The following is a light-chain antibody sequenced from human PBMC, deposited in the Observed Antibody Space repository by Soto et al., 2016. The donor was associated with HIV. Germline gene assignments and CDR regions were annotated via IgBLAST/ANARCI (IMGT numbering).Light chain of an antibody. CDR3: QVWDSGSDPVV. V-gene: IGLV3-21*03. CDR1: NVGSKS. CDR2: DDS. J-gene: IGLJ2*01. Sequence: SYVLTQPPPVSVAPGKTARITCGGTNVGSKSVHWYQQKPGQAPVLVVYDDSDRPSGIPERFSGSNSGNTATLTISRVDIGDEADYYCQVWDSGSDPVVFGGGTKLTVL.